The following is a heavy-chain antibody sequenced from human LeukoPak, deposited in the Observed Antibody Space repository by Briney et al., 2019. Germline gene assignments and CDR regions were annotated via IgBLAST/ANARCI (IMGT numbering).Heavy chain of an antibody. CDR2: ISSDGGST. J-gene: IGHJ6*02. V-gene: IGHV3-64*01. Sequence: GGSLTLSCAASGLTFSMYAMHWVRQAPGEGLEYVSAISSDGGSTYYANSEKGRFTIPRDNSKNTLYLQMGSLRAEDMAVYYCVNYGMYVWGQGTTVTVSS. CDR1: GLTFSMYA. CDR3: VNYGMYV.